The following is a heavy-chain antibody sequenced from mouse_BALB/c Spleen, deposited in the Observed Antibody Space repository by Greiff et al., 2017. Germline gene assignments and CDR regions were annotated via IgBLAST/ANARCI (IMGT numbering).Heavy chain of an antibody. D-gene: IGHD1-1*01. Sequence: QVQLQQSGPGLVAPSQSLSITCTVSGFSLTSYGVHWVRQPPGKGLEWLGVIWAGGSTNYNSALMSRLSISKDNSKSQVFLKMNSLQTDDTAMYYCARESLYYGSSLDYWGQGTTLTVSS. CDR2: IWAGGST. J-gene: IGHJ2*01. CDR1: GFSLTSYG. V-gene: IGHV2-9*02. CDR3: ARESLYYGSSLDY.